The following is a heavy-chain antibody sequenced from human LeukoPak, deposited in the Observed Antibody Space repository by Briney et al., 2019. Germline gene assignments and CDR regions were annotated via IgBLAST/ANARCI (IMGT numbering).Heavy chain of an antibody. CDR2: IKQDGSEK. J-gene: IGHJ4*02. CDR3: AREGYYYDSSGYYYFGY. D-gene: IGHD3-22*01. Sequence: PGGSLRLSCAASGFTFSSYWMSWVRQAPGKGLEWVANIKQDGSEKYYVDSVKGRFTISRDNAKNSLYLQMNSLRAEDTAVYYCAREGYYYDSSGYYYFGYWDQGTLVTVSS. V-gene: IGHV3-7*01. CDR1: GFTFSSYW.